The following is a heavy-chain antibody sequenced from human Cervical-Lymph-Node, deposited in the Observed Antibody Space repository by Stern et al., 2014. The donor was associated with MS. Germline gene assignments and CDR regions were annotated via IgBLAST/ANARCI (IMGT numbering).Heavy chain of an antibody. Sequence: VQLGESGGGVVQPGRSLRLSCAASGFTFSSSGMHWVRQAPGKGLEWLAIIYYDGSNRYYADSVEGRFTISRDNSKNTLYLQMNSLRAEDTAVYYCAREGGNTAEYFQHWGQGTLVTVSS. CDR3: AREGGNTAEYFQH. J-gene: IGHJ1*01. CDR2: IYYDGSNR. V-gene: IGHV3-33*01. CDR1: GFTFSSSG. D-gene: IGHD4-23*01.